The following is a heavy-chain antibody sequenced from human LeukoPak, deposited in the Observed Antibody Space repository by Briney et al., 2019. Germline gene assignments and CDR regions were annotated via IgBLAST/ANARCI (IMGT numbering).Heavy chain of an antibody. D-gene: IGHD3-22*01. CDR2: ISAYNGNT. J-gene: IGHJ4*02. CDR3: ARVEDYYDSSGYYFTPDY. CDR1: GYTFTSYG. V-gene: IGHV1-18*01. Sequence: ASVKVSCKASGYTFTSYGISLVRQAPGQGLEWMGWISAYNGNTNYAQKLQGRVTMTTDTSTSTAYMELRSLRSDDTAVYYCARVEDYYDSSGYYFTPDYWGQGTLVTVSS.